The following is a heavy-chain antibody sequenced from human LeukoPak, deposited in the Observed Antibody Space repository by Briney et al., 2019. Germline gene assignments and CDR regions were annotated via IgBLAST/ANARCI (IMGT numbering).Heavy chain of an antibody. Sequence: ASVKVSCKASGYTFTSYGVSWVRQAPGQGLEWMGWISGHNGDTNYAQKLQDRVSMTTDTSTSTAYMELRSLTSDDTAVYYCARDPGIAVAGSTPDDAFDIWGQGTMVTVSS. D-gene: IGHD6-19*01. V-gene: IGHV1-18*01. J-gene: IGHJ3*02. CDR1: GYTFTSYG. CDR2: ISGHNGDT. CDR3: ARDPGIAVAGSTPDDAFDI.